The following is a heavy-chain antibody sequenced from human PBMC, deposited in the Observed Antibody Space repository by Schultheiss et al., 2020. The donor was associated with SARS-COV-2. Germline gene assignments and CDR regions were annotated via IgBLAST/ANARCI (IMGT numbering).Heavy chain of an antibody. CDR1: GGSISSYY. D-gene: IGHD6-13*01. CDR3: ASSVGIAAAGAFDY. CDR2: IYYSGSL. V-gene: IGHV4-39*07. Sequence: SETLSLTCTVSGGSISSYYWGWIRQPPGKGLEWIGSIYYSGSLYYNPSLKSRITMSVDTSKKQFSLKLSSVTAADTAVYYCASSVGIAAAGAFDYWGQGTLVTVSS. J-gene: IGHJ4*02.